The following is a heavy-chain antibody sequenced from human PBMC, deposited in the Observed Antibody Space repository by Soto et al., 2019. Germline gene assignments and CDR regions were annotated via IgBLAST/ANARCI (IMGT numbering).Heavy chain of an antibody. J-gene: IGHJ4*02. Sequence: GGSLRLSCAASGFTFSSYGMHWVRQAPGKGLEWVAVISYDGSNKYYADSVKGRFTISRDTSKNTLYLQMNSLRAEDTAVYYCAKGGYCSGGTCYSRLYYIDYWGQGTLVTVSS. V-gene: IGHV3-30*18. CDR2: ISYDGSNK. D-gene: IGHD2-15*01. CDR3: AKGGYCSGGTCYSRLYYIDY. CDR1: GFTFSSYG.